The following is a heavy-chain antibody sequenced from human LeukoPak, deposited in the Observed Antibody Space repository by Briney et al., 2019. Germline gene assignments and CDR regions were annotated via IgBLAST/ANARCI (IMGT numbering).Heavy chain of an antibody. CDR2: IYTGGNT. J-gene: IGHJ4*02. CDR3: ARGDDSGYYDYFDY. V-gene: IGHV3-23*05. CDR1: GITFSSFA. Sequence: PGGSLRLSCAASGITFSSFAMTWVRQAPGKGLEWVSTIYTGGNTYYAASVKGRFTISRDFSKNTVFLHMNSLRAEDTAMYYCARGDDSGYYDYFDYWGQGALVTVSS. D-gene: IGHD3-22*01.